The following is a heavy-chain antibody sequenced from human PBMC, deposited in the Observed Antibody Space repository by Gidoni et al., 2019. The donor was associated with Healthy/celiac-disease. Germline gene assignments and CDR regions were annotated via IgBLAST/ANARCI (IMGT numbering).Heavy chain of an antibody. J-gene: IGHJ4*02. CDR3: AQGGILTGYYPNQYYFDY. V-gene: IGHV3-23*04. Sequence: EVQLVESGGGLVQPGGSLRLSCAASGFTFSSYAMSWVRQAPGKGLEWVSAISGSGGSTYYADSVKGRFTISRDNSKNTLYLQMNSLRAEDTAVYYCAQGGILTGYYPNQYYFDYWGQGTLVTVSS. CDR2: ISGSGGST. CDR1: GFTFSSYA. D-gene: IGHD3-9*01.